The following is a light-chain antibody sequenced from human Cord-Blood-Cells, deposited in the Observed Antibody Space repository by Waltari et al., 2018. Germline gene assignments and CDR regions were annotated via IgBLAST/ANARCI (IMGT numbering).Light chain of an antibody. CDR1: SSNIGNNA. CDR2: YDD. CDR3: AAWDDSLNDVV. J-gene: IGLJ2*01. V-gene: IGLV1-36*01. Sequence: QSVLTQPPSVSEAPRQRVTISCSGSSSNIGNNAVNWYQQLPGKAPKLLIYYDDLLPSGVSDRFSGSKSGTSASLAISGLQSEDVADYYCAAWDDSLNDVVFGGGTKLTVL.